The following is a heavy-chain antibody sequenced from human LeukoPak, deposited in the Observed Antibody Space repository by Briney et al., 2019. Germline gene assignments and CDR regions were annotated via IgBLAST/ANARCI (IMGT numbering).Heavy chain of an antibody. V-gene: IGHV3-66*01. CDR3: ARENPYYYDSSDYLDY. D-gene: IGHD3-22*01. CDR2: IYSGGST. Sequence: GGSLRLSCAASGFTVSSNYMSWVRQAPGKGLEWVSVIYSGGSTYYAESVKGRFTISRDNSKNTLYLQMNSLRAEDTAVYYCARENPYYYDSSDYLDYWGQGTLVTVSS. J-gene: IGHJ4*02. CDR1: GFTVSSNY.